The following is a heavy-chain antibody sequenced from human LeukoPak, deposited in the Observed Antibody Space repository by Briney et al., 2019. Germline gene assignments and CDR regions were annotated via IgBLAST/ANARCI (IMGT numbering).Heavy chain of an antibody. V-gene: IGHV4-38-2*02. Sequence: PSETLSLTCTVSGYSISSGYYWGWIRQPPGKGLEWIGSIYHSGSTYYNPSLKSRVTISVDTSKNQFSLKLSSVTAADTAVYYCARLTPYGDYSGGDYWGQGTLVTVSS. CDR2: IYHSGST. CDR1: GYSISSGYY. CDR3: ARLTPYGDYSGGDY. D-gene: IGHD4-17*01. J-gene: IGHJ4*02.